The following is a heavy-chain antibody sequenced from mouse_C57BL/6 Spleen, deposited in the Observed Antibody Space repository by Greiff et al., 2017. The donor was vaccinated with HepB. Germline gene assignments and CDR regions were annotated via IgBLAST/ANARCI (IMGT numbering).Heavy chain of an antibody. J-gene: IGHJ2*01. CDR2: INPGSGGT. D-gene: IGHD2-4*01. CDR3: AREIDSFFDY. V-gene: IGHV1-54*01. Sequence: QVQLQQSGAELVRPGTSVKVSCKASGYAFTNYLIEWVKQRPGQGLEWIGVINPGSGGTNYNEKFKGKATLTADKSSSTAYMQLSSLTSEDSAVYFCAREIDSFFDYWGQGTTLTVSS. CDR1: GYAFTNYL.